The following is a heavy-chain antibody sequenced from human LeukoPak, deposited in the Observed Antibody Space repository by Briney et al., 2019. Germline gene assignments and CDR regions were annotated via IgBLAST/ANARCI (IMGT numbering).Heavy chain of an antibody. D-gene: IGHD4-17*01. J-gene: IGHJ4*02. CDR2: ISYDGSNK. Sequence: GGSLRLSCAASGFTFSDYWMSWVRQAPGKGLEWVAVISYDGSNKYYADSVKGRFTISRDNSKNTLYLQMNSLRAEDTAVYYCAKDGGAPDYGDPLYYFDYWGQGTLVTVSS. CDR3: AKDGGAPDYGDPLYYFDY. V-gene: IGHV3-30*18. CDR1: GFTFSDYW.